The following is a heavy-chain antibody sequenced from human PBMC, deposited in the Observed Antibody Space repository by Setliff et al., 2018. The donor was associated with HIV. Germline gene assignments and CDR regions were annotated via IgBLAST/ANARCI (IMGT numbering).Heavy chain of an antibody. CDR3: ARGDYDSGDYVDAFDI. CDR2: ISYHERDT. V-gene: IGHV3-30*03. Sequence: SCGASGFTFNNYGMHWVRRAPGKGPEWVASISYHERDTFYADSVKGRFTISRDNSKNMLYLQMNSLRAEDTAVYCCARGDYDSGDYVDAFDIWGQGTMVTVSS. D-gene: IGHD4-17*01. CDR1: GFTFNNYG. J-gene: IGHJ3*02.